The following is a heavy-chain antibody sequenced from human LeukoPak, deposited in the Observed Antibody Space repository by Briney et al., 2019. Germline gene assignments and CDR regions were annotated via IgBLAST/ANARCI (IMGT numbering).Heavy chain of an antibody. J-gene: IGHJ6*03. V-gene: IGHV1-18*01. CDR3: ARDPTYYDFWSGYYTAMGYYYYYMDV. D-gene: IGHD3-3*01. CDR1: GYTFTSYG. Sequence: ASVKVSCKASGYTFTSYGISWVRQAPGQGLEWMGWINPNSGGTNYAQKLQGRVTMTTDTSTSTAYMELRSLRSDDTAVYYCARDPTYYDFWSGYYTAMGYYYYYMDVWGKGTTVTVSS. CDR2: INPNSGGT.